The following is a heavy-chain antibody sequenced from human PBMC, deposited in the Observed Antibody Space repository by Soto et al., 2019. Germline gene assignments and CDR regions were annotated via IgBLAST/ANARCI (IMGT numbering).Heavy chain of an antibody. J-gene: IGHJ4*02. CDR3: HGYGY. CDR2: IYSGGST. CDR1: GFSVTANY. V-gene: IGHV3-53*01. Sequence: EVQVVESGGGLIQPGGSLRLSCEVSGFSVTANYMSWVRQAPEKGLEWVSVIYSGGSTYYVDSVKGRFSISRDISKNTLYLQMNSLSAEDTAVYYCHGYGYWGQGTLVTVSS. D-gene: IGHD5-12*01.